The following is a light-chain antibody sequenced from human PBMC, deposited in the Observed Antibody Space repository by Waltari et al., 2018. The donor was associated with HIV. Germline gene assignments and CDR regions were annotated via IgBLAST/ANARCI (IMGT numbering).Light chain of an antibody. J-gene: IGLJ2*01. Sequence: YDLSQPLSVSVALGQTARITCGGDNIGRNTVHWYQQRPGPAPVLVIYRSRNRPSGITDRFSSSKAGSMVTLIISRVQGEDEADYFCQVWDSRTVVFGGGTTLTVL. CDR3: QVWDSRTVV. V-gene: IGLV3-9*01. CDR1: NIGRNT. CDR2: RSR.